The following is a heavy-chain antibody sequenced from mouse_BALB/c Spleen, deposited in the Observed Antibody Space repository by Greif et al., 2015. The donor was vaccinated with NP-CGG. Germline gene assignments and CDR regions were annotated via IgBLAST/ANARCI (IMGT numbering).Heavy chain of an antibody. J-gene: IGHJ4*01. CDR3: ATLLRLPYYAMDY. CDR1: GFTFSSYA. CDR2: ISSGGSYT. Sequence: EVQGVESGGGLVKPGGSLKLPCAASGFTFSSYAMSWVRQSPEKRLEWVAEISSGGSYTYYPDTVTGRFTISRDNAKNTLYLEMSSPRSEDTAMYHCATLLRLPYYAMDYWGQGTSVTVSS. V-gene: IGHV5-9-4*01. D-gene: IGHD1-2*01.